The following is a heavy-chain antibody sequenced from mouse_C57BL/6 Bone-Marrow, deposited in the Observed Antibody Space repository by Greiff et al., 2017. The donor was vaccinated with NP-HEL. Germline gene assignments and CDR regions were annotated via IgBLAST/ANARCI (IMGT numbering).Heavy chain of an antibody. J-gene: IGHJ1*03. D-gene: IGHD1-1*01. CDR3: ARSNYYYGSSWWYFDV. CDR1: GYSFTGYY. CDR2: LNPSTGGT. V-gene: IGHV1-42*01. Sequence: EVQLQQSGPELVKPGASVKISCKASGYSFTGYYMNWVKQSPEKSLEWIGELNPSTGGTTYNQKFKAKATLTVDKSSSTAYMQLKSLTSEDSAVYYCARSNYYYGSSWWYFDVWGTGTTVTVSA.